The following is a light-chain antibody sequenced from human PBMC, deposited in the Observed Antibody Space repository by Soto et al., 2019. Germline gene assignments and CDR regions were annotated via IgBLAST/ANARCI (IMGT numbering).Light chain of an antibody. CDR1: QSLLHSSNNKNY. CDR2: WAS. J-gene: IGKJ2*01. CDR3: QQSFSTPPT. V-gene: IGKV4-1*01. Sequence: DIVMTQSPDSLAVSLGERATINCKSSQSLLHSSNNKNYLAWYQQKAGQPPKLLIYWASTRESGVPDRFSGSGSGTEFTLTISSLQPEDFASLYCQQSFSTPPTFGQGTKLAIK.